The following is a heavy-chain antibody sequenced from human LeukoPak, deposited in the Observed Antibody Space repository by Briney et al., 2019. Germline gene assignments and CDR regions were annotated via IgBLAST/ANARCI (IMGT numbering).Heavy chain of an antibody. CDR1: GYTFTSYG. J-gene: IGHJ6*02. D-gene: IGHD6-19*01. CDR3: ARGLSSGWSVFYYYYGMDV. Sequence: GASVTVSCKASGYTFTSYGISWVRQAPGQGLEWMGWISAYNGNTNYAQKLQGRVTMTTDTSTSTAYMELRSLRSDDTAVYYCARGLSSGWSVFYYYYGMDVWGQGTTVTVSS. CDR2: ISAYNGNT. V-gene: IGHV1-18*01.